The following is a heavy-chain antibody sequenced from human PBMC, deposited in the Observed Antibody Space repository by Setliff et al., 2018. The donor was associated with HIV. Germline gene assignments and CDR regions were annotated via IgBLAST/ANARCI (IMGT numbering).Heavy chain of an antibody. CDR1: GGSISTNNFF. CDR3: ARDNSYYYGSGSHYWYGMDV. V-gene: IGHV4-39*02. D-gene: IGHD3-10*01. J-gene: IGHJ6*01. Sequence: SETLSLTCTVSGGSISTNNFFWGWLRQPPGKGLEWIGTVDYRGSTNYTPSLKSRVTISVDTSNNHISLRLTSVTAADTAVYYCARDNSYYYGSGSHYWYGMDVWGQGTTVTVSS. CDR2: VDYRGST.